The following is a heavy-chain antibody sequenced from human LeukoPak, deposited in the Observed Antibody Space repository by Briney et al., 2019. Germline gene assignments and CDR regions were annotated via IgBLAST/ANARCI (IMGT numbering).Heavy chain of an antibody. Sequence: SETLSLTCSISGGSISSSSHYWDWIRQPPGKGLEWIGSVYYTGASYYNPSLKSRVTISIDTSKNHFSLNLTSVTAADTAVYYCARGAPPQNWGQGALVTVSS. J-gene: IGHJ4*02. CDR2: VYYTGAS. CDR3: ARGAPPQN. V-gene: IGHV4-39*07. CDR1: GGSISSSSHY.